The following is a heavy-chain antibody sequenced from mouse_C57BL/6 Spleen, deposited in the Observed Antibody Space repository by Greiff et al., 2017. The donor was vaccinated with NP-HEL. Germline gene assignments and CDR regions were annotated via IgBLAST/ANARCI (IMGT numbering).Heavy chain of an antibody. J-gene: IGHJ3*01. Sequence: QVQLKESGAELVRPGASVTLSCKASGYTFTDYEMHWVKQTPVHGLEWIGAIDPETGGTAYNQKFKGKAILTADKSSSTAYMELSSLTSEDSAVDYCTRGDYGSSTGFAYWGQGTLVTVSA. D-gene: IGHD1-1*01. CDR2: IDPETGGT. V-gene: IGHV1-15*01. CDR3: TRGDYGSSTGFAY. CDR1: GYTFTDYE.